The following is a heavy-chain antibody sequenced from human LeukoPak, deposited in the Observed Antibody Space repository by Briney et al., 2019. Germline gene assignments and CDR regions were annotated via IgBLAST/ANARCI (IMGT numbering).Heavy chain of an antibody. V-gene: IGHV1-2*02. CDR1: GYTFTGYY. CDR2: INPNSGGT. D-gene: IGHD3-9*01. J-gene: IGHJ6*03. Sequence: ASVKASCKASGYTFTGYYMHWVRQAPGQGLEWMGWINPNSGGTNYAQKFQGRVTMTRDTSISTAYMELSRLRSDDTAVYYCARARSPVLYYDILTGPSMDVWGKGTTVTVSS. CDR3: ARARSPVLYYDILTGPSMDV.